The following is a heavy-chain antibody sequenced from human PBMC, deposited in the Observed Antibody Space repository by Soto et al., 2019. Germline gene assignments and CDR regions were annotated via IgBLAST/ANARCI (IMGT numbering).Heavy chain of an antibody. D-gene: IGHD3-16*02. CDR3: AKVRIMITFGGGIDVYSFDY. J-gene: IGHJ4*02. V-gene: IGHV3-23*01. Sequence: EVQLLESGGGLVQPGGSLRLSCAASGFTFSSYAMSWVRQAPGKGLEWVSAISGSGGSTYYADSVKGRFTISRDNSKNTLYLQMNSLRAEDTAVYYCAKVRIMITFGGGIDVYSFDYWGQGTLVTVSS. CDR1: GFTFSSYA. CDR2: ISGSGGST.